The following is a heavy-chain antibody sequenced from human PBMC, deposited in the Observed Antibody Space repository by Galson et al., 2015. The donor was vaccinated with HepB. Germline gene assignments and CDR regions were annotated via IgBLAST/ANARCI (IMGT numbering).Heavy chain of an antibody. V-gene: IGHV3-30-3*01. Sequence: LRLSCAASGFTFSSYAMHWVRQAPGKGLEWVAVISYDGSNKYYADSVKGRFTISRDNSKNTLYLQMNSLRAEDTAVYYCARVAELWSLDYWGQGTLVTVSS. J-gene: IGHJ4*02. D-gene: IGHD5-18*01. CDR2: ISYDGSNK. CDR3: ARVAELWSLDY. CDR1: GFTFSSYA.